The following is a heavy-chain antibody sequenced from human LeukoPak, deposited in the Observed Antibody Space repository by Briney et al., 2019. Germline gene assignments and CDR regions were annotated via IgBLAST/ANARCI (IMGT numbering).Heavy chain of an antibody. CDR1: GASINSHY. CDR3: ARGRWEWELLG. CDR2: IYDFEIT. V-gene: IGHV4-59*11. Sequence: SETLSLTCSVSGASINSHYWTWIRQFPGKGLEWIGYIYDFEITDYNPSLTRRVTISIDASKSQFSLRLRSVTPADTAIYYCARGRWEWELLGWGQGTMVTLFS. D-gene: IGHD1-26*01. J-gene: IGHJ3*01.